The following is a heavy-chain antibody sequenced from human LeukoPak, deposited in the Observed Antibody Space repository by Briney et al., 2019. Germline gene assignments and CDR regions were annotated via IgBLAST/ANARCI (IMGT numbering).Heavy chain of an antibody. V-gene: IGHV1-69*05. CDR2: IIPIFGTA. J-gene: IGHJ4*02. CDR3: ARNVGGSFDY. CDR1: GGTFSSYA. D-gene: IGHD2-15*01. Sequence: ASVKVSCKASGGTFSSYAISWVRQAPGQGLEWMGGIIPIFGTANYAQKLQGRVTMTTDTSTSTAYMELRSLRSDDTAVYYCARNVGGSFDYWGQGTLVTVSS.